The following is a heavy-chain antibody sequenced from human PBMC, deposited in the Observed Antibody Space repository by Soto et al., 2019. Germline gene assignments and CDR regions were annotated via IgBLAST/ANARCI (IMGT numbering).Heavy chain of an antibody. D-gene: IGHD2-8*01. J-gene: IGHJ4*02. CDR2: INPSGGST. CDR1: GYTFTSYY. V-gene: IGHV1-46*01. CDR3: ARPPYPGCINAVCYPLDY. Sequence: QVQLVQSGAEVKKPGASVKISCKASGYTFTSYYMHWVRQAPGQGLEWMGIINPSGGSTNYAQKNQGRAAMTMDTSTSTVYMELNSLRSEDTAVYYCARPPYPGCINAVCYPLDYWGQGTLVTVSS.